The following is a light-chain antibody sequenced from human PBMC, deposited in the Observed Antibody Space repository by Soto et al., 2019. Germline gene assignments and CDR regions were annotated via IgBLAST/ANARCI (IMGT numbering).Light chain of an antibody. CDR2: AAS. V-gene: IGKV3-15*01. CDR3: QQYINWLLT. CDR1: QSFSKN. J-gene: IGKJ4*01. Sequence: EVLMTQSPAILSVSPGERATLSCTASQSFSKNLAWYQQKPGQAPRLLIYAASTRATGVPARFSGSGSGTEFTLTIASVQSEDFAVYYCQQYINWLLTFGGGTKVDIK.